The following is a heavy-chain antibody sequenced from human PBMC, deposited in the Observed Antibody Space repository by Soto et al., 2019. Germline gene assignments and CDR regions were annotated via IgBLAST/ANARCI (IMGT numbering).Heavy chain of an antibody. Sequence: QVQLQESGPGLVKPSQTLSLTCTVSGGSISSGGYYWSWIRQHPGKGLEWIGYIYYSGSTYYNPSLKSRLTIPVDTSKNQFSLKLSSVTAADTAVYSCARGGGIAVPNFDYWGQGTLVTVSS. CDR2: IYYSGST. J-gene: IGHJ4*02. CDR3: ARGGGIAVPNFDY. D-gene: IGHD6-19*01. V-gene: IGHV4-31*03. CDR1: GGSISSGGYY.